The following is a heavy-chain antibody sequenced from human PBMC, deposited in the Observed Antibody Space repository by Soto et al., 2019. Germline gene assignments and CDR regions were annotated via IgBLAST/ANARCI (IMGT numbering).Heavy chain of an antibody. D-gene: IGHD6-13*01. CDR3: ARAGAAAGTYYYYGMDV. CDR1: GFTFSSYA. V-gene: IGHV3-30-3*01. CDR2: ISYDGSNK. J-gene: IGHJ6*02. Sequence: GGSLRLSCAASGFTFSSYAMHWVRQAPGKGLEWVAVISYDGSNKYYADSVKGRFTISRDNSKNTLYLQMNSLRAEDTAVYYCARAGAAAGTYYYYGMDVWGQGTTVTVSS.